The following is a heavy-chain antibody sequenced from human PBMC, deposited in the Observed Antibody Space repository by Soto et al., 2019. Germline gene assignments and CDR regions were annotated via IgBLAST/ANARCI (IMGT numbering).Heavy chain of an antibody. D-gene: IGHD2-15*01. CDR3: ARHTPAISISDH. CDR2: IYYSGST. Sequence: QLQLQESGPGLVKPSETLSLTCTVSGGSISSSSYYWGWIRQPPGKGLEWIGGIYYSGSTYYNPSLKSRVTISVDTSKNQFSRKRSSVTAADTAVYYCARHTPAISISDHWGQGTLVTVSS. J-gene: IGHJ4*02. CDR1: GGSISSSSYY. V-gene: IGHV4-39*01.